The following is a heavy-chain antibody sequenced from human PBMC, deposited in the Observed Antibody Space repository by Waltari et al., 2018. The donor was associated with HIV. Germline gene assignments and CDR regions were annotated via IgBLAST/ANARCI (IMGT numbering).Heavy chain of an antibody. CDR2: ISWNSGSI. V-gene: IGHV3-9*01. CDR3: AKGGVWNYEPLDY. J-gene: IGHJ4*02. CDR1: GFTFDDYA. Sequence: EVQLVESGGGLVQPGRSLRLSCAASGFTFDDYAMHWVRQAPGKGLEWVSGISWNSGSIGYADSVKGRFTISRDNAKNSLYLQMNSLRAEDTALYYCAKGGVWNYEPLDYWGQGTLVTVSS. D-gene: IGHD1-7*01.